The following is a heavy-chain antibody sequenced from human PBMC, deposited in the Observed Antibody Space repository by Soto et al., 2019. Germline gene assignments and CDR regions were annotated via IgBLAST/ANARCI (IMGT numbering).Heavy chain of an antibody. V-gene: IGHV3-30-3*01. CDR3: ARGDTIFGLGGHFDY. D-gene: IGHD3-3*01. J-gene: IGHJ4*02. CDR1: GFTFISYG. CDR2: ISYGGDVK. Sequence: QVELVESGGGVVQPGRSLRVSCAASGFTFISYGLHWVRQAPGKGLEWVAVISYGGDVKYYADSVKGRFTISRDNSKNTLYLQMNSLRPEDTAVYYCARGDTIFGLGGHFDYWGQGTLVTVSS.